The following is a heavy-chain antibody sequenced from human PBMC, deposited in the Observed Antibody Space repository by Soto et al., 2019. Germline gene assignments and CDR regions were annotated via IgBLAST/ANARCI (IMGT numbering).Heavy chain of an antibody. D-gene: IGHD6-19*01. CDR2: TYYRSKWYN. J-gene: IGHJ6*02. CDR1: GDSVSRNSAA. CDR3: ARVGDSSGWYLTGYYYGMDV. V-gene: IGHV6-1*01. Sequence: SQTLSLTCAISGDSVSRNSAAWNWIRQSPSRGLEWLGRTYYRSKWYNDYAVSVKSRITINPDTSKNQFSLQLNSVTPEDTAVYYCARVGDSSGWYLTGYYYGMDVWGQGTTVTVSS.